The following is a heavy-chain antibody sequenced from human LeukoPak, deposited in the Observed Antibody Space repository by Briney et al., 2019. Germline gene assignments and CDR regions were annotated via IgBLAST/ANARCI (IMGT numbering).Heavy chain of an antibody. D-gene: IGHD3-10*01. CDR2: IYPRDSDT. CDR1: GYNFATYS. Sequence: GESLKISCQGSGYNFATYSIAWVRQMPGKGLEWMGIIYPRDSDTRYSPSFQGQVTISADKSISTAYLQWSSLKASDTAIYYCASHTSGIYIDYWVQGTLVTVSS. J-gene: IGHJ4*02. CDR3: ASHTSGIYIDY. V-gene: IGHV5-51*01.